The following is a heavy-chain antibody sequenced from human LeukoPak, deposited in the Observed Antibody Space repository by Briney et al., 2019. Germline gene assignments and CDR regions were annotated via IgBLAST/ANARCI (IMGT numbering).Heavy chain of an antibody. CDR1: GGSISSGGYY. CDR3: ARTDYDYVWGSYRPDY. J-gene: IGHJ4*02. V-gene: IGHV4-31*03. Sequence: PSETLSLTCTVSGGSISSGGYYWSWIRQHPGKGLEWIGYIYYSGSTYYNPSLKSRVTISVDTSKNQFSLKLSSVTAADTAVYYCARTDYDYVWGSYRPDYWGQGTLVTVSS. D-gene: IGHD3-16*02. CDR2: IYYSGST.